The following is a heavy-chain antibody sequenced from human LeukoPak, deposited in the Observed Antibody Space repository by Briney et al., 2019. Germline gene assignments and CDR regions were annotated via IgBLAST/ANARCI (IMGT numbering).Heavy chain of an antibody. V-gene: IGHV3-23*01. CDR2: ISGSGGST. CDR3: ARAYYDILTGYYYYYMDV. D-gene: IGHD3-9*01. J-gene: IGHJ6*03. Sequence: GGSLRLSCAASGFTFSSYAMSWVRQAPGKGLEWVSAISGSGGSTYYADSVKGRFTISRDNSKNTLYLQMNSLRAEDTAVYYCARAYYDILTGYYYYYMDVWGKGTTVTVSS. CDR1: GFTFSSYA.